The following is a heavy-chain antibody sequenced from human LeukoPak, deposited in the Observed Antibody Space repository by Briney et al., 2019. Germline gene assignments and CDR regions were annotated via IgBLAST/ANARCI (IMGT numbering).Heavy chain of an antibody. CDR3: AKDIPPSGLPYAFDI. CDR2: ISGSGGST. V-gene: IGHV3-23*01. D-gene: IGHD3-10*01. Sequence: PGGSLRLSCAASGFTFNTYGMSWVRQAPGKGLEWVSAISGSGGSTYYADSVKGRFTISRDNSKNTLYLQMNSLRAEDTAVYYCAKDIPPSGLPYAFDIWGQGTMVTVSS. CDR1: GFTFNTYG. J-gene: IGHJ3*02.